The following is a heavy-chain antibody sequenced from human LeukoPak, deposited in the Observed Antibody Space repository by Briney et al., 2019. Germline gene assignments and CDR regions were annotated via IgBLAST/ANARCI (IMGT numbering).Heavy chain of an antibody. CDR3: ARHQVRSSIDY. CDR1: GDSVSSNSAT. V-gene: IGHV4-59*08. D-gene: IGHD6-6*01. Sequence: SQTLSLTCAISGDSVSSNSATWNWIRQSPGKGLEWIGYIYYSGSTNYNPSLKSRVTISVDTSKNQFSLKLSSVTAADTAVYYCARHQVRSSIDYWGQGTLVTVSS. CDR2: IYYSGST. J-gene: IGHJ4*02.